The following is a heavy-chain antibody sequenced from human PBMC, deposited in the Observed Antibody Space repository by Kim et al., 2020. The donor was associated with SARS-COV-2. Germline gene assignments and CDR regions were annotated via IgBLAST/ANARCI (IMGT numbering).Heavy chain of an antibody. V-gene: IGHV1-46*01. Sequence: GTTSYPQKFQSKVTMTRDTSTSAVYMELSSLRSEDTAMYYCARGRPMDVWGKGTTVTVSS. CDR3: ARGRPMDV. J-gene: IGHJ6*03. CDR2: GTT.